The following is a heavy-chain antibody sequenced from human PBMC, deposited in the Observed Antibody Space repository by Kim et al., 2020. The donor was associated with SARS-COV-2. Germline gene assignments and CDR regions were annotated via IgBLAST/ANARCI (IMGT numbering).Heavy chain of an antibody. D-gene: IGHD5-18*01. Sequence: GESLQISCKGSGYSFTSYWIGWVRQMPGKGLEWMGIIYPGDSDTRYSPSFQGQVTISADKSISTAYLQWSSLKASDTAMYYCARRVDTAMVLGYFDLWGRGTLVTVSS. CDR3: ARRVDTAMVLGYFDL. V-gene: IGHV5-51*01. J-gene: IGHJ2*01. CDR2: IYPGDSDT. CDR1: GYSFTSYW.